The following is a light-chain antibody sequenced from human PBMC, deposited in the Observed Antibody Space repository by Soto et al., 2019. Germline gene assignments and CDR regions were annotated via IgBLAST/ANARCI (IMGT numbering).Light chain of an antibody. Sequence: QSVLTQPPSVSGAPGQRVTISCTGSSSNIGAGYDVHWYQQLPGTAPKLLIYGNSNRPSGVPDRFLGSKSGPPAPLAIPGFQAEDEADYYCQSYDSCLSCLYVPGTGTKLTV. CDR2: GNS. CDR1: SSNIGAGYD. J-gene: IGLJ1*01. CDR3: QSYDSCLSCLYV. V-gene: IGLV1-40*01.